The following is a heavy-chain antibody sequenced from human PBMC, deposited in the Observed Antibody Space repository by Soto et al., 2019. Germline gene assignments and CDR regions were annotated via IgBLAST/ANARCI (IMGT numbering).Heavy chain of an antibody. J-gene: IGHJ5*02. CDR2: IKQDGSEK. CDR1: GFTFSSYW. Sequence: EAQLVESGGGLVQPGGSLRVSCAVSGFTFSSYWMSWVRQAPGKGLERVAKIKQDGSEKDYVDSVKGRFTISRDNANNSLFLHMYSLRAEDTAVYYCARGGRDAYNWFDPWGQGTLVTVSS. D-gene: IGHD3-16*01. V-gene: IGHV3-7*01. CDR3: ARGGRDAYNWFDP.